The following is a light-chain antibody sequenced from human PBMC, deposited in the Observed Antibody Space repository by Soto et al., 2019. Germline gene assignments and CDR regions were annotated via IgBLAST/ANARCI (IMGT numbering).Light chain of an antibody. CDR1: QSITNTY. CDR3: QQYGSSPLT. J-gene: IGKJ4*01. V-gene: IGKV3-20*01. CDR2: GAS. Sequence: EIVLTQSPGTLSLSPGERATLYCRASQSITNTYLAWYQQKAGQAPRLLIYGASSRATGIPDRFSGSGSGTDFTLTISRLEPEDFAVYFCQQYGSSPLTFGGGTKVDI.